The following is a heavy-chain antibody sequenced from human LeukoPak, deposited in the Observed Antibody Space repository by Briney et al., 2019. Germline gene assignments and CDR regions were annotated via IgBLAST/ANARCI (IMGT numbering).Heavy chain of an antibody. CDR1: GASVSDYY. J-gene: IGHJ4*02. CDR2: INHSGST. V-gene: IGHV4-34*01. CDR3: ARGPLRYCSGGSCPVFGY. Sequence: SETLSLTCSVSGASVSDYYCNWIRQPPGKGLEWIGEINHSGSTNYNPSLKSRVTISVDTSKNQFSLKLSSVTAADTAVYYCARGPLRYCSGGSCPVFGYWGQGTLVTVSS. D-gene: IGHD2-15*01.